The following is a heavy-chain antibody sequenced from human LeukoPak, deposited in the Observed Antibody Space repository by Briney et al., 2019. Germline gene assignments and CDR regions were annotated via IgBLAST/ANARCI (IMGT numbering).Heavy chain of an antibody. CDR2: IGDSGATT. J-gene: IGHJ4*02. D-gene: IGHD6-19*01. CDR1: GSTFSNYA. V-gene: IGHV3-23*01. CDR3: AKPRSAWSRDFDS. Sequence: GGSLRLSCAVSGSTFSNYAMSWIRQAPGKGLEWVSAIGDSGATTYYADSVKGRFTISRDNSKNTLYLQMNSLRAEDTALYYCAKPRSAWSRDFDSWGQGTLVTVSS.